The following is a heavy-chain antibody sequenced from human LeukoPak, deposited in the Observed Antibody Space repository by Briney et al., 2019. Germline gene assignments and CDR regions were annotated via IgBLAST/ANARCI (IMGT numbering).Heavy chain of an antibody. J-gene: IGHJ4*02. D-gene: IGHD4-17*01. CDR3: AREYGEDYFDY. V-gene: IGHV1-46*01. Sequence: EASVKVSCKASGYTFTGYHMHWVRQAPGQGLEWMGIINPSGGSTSYAQKFQGRVTMTRDTSTSTVYMELSSLRSEDTAVYYCAREYGEDYFDYWGQGTLVTVSS. CDR1: GYTFTGYH. CDR2: INPSGGST.